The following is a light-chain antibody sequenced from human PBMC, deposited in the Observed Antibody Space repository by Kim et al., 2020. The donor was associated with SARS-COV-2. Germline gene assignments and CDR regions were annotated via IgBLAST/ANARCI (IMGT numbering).Light chain of an antibody. CDR2: RNN. J-gene: IGLJ3*02. Sequence: QIAPLTRTGNSNNVNNQGATWRQQHQGHTPKVLTDRNNSGHSGISERFSASRSSSTDSLTITRHQPKDEADYYCSAWDSSLIIWVFGGGNRLTVL. CDR1: SNNVNNQG. CDR3: SAWDSSLIIWV. V-gene: IGLV10-54*04.